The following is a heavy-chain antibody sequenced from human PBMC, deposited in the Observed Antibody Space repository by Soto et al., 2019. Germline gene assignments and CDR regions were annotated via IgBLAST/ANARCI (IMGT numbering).Heavy chain of an antibody. CDR1: GFTFSSYG. CDR3: AREGHYCSGGSCYVQIAY. Sequence: QVQLVESGGGVVQPGRSLRLSCAASGFTFSSYGMHWVRQAPGKGLEWVAVIWYDGSNTYYADSVKGRFTISRDTSKNTLYLQMNSLGAEDTAVYYCAREGHYCSGGSCYVQIAYWGQGTLVTVSP. V-gene: IGHV3-33*01. D-gene: IGHD2-15*01. J-gene: IGHJ4*02. CDR2: IWYDGSNT.